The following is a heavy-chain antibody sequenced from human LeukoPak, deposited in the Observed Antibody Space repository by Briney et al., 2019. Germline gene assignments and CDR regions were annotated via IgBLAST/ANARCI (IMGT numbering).Heavy chain of an antibody. J-gene: IGHJ5*02. V-gene: IGHV3-23*01. Sequence: GGCLRLSCAVSGLTFSSYAMRWVRHPPGKGLEWVSAISGSGGSTYYADSVKGRLTISRHNSKHTLYLQMNSLRAEDTAVYYCAKDPTSYYGSGSYDPWGQGTLVTVSS. CDR1: GLTFSSYA. CDR2: ISGSGGST. CDR3: AKDPTSYYGSGSYDP. D-gene: IGHD3-10*01.